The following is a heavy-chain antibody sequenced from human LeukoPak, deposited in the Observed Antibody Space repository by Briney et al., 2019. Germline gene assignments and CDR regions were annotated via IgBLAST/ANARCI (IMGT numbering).Heavy chain of an antibody. CDR2: ISGSGGST. CDR1: GFTFSSYA. D-gene: IGHD2-2*01. V-gene: IGHV3-23*01. J-gene: IGHJ5*02. CDR3: ARGPGYIVVVPAAIP. Sequence: GGYLRLSCAASGFTFSSYAMSWVRQAPGKGLEWVSAISGSGGSTYYADSVKGRFTISRDNSKNTLYLQMNSLRAEDTAVYYCARGPGYIVVVPAAIPWGQGTLVTVSS.